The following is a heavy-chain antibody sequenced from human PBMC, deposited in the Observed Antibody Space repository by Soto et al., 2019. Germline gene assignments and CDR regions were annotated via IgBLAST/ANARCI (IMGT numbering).Heavy chain of an antibody. CDR1: GFTFSSYA. CDR3: AKLGAIFGVVIIPGGWFDP. CDR2: ISGSGGST. V-gene: IGHV3-23*01. J-gene: IGHJ5*02. Sequence: GGSLRLSCAASGFTFSSYAMSWVRQAPGKGLEWVSAISGSGGSTYYADSVKGRFTISRDNSKNTRYLQMNSLRAEDTAVYYCAKLGAIFGVVIIPGGWFDPWGQGTLVTVSS. D-gene: IGHD3-3*01.